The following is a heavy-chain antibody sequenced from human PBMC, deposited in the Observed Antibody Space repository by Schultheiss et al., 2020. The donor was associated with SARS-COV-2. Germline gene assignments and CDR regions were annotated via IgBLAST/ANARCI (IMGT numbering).Heavy chain of an antibody. J-gene: IGHJ4*01. V-gene: IGHV3-30*03. D-gene: IGHD6-19*01. CDR2: ISYDGSNK. Sequence: GGSLRLSCAVSGFTFSSYGMHWVRQAPGQGLEWVAVISYDGSNKYYADSVTARCTISRDNSKNTLYLQMNSLKAEDTAVYYCATERQPTVAGTDHADYWGHGTLATVAS. CDR1: GFTFSSYG. CDR3: ATERQPTVAGTDHADY.